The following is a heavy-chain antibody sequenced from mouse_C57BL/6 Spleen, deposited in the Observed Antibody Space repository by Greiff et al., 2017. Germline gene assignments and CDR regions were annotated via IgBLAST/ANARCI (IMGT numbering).Heavy chain of an antibody. CDR3: ARTGGYWYFDV. CDR1: GYTFTSYW. V-gene: IGHV1-61*01. J-gene: IGHJ1*03. D-gene: IGHD1-1*02. CDR2: IYPSDSET. Sequence: QVQLQQPGAELVRPGSSVKLSCKASGYTFTSYWMDWVQQRPGQGLEWIGNIYPSDSETHYNQKFKDKATLTVDKSSSTAYMQLSSLTSADSAVYSGARTGGYWYFDVWGTGTTVTVSS.